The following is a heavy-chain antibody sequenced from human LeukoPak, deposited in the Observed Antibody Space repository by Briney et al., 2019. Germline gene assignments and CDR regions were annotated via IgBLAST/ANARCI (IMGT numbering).Heavy chain of an antibody. J-gene: IGHJ4*02. CDR2: INSDGSST. V-gene: IGHV3-74*01. CDR3: AKDTSIGKYCTNGVCSPFDY. CDR1: GFIFSSYW. Sequence: GGSLRLSCAASGFIFSSYWMHWVRQAPGKGLVWVSRINSDGSSTSYADSVKGRFTISRDNAKNTLYLQMISLRPEDTAVYYCAKDTSIGKYCTNGVCSPFDYWGQGTLVTVSS. D-gene: IGHD2-8*01.